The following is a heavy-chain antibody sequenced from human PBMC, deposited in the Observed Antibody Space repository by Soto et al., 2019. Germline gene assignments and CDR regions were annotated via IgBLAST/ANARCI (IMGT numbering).Heavy chain of an antibody. CDR3: ARVPTYYYGSGSQPDYYYYGMDV. D-gene: IGHD3-10*01. Sequence: GGSLRLSCAASGFTVSSNYMIWVRQAPGKGLEWVSVIYSGGSTYYADSVKGRFTISRDNSKNTLYLQMNSLRAEDTAVYYCARVPTYYYGSGSQPDYYYYGMDVWGQGTTVTVSS. CDR1: GFTVSSNY. V-gene: IGHV3-53*01. J-gene: IGHJ6*02. CDR2: IYSGGST.